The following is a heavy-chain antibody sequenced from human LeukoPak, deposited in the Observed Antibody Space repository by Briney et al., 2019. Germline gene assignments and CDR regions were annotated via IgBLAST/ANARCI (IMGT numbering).Heavy chain of an antibody. CDR3: ATGRRYYYGMDV. CDR2: FDPEDGET. V-gene: IGHV1-24*01. Sequence: GASVKVSCKVSGYTLTELSMHWVRQAPGKGLEWMGGFDPEDGETIYTQKFQGRVTMTEDTSTDTAYMELSSLRSEDTAVYYCATGRRYYYGMDVWGQGTTVTVSS. J-gene: IGHJ6*02. CDR1: GYTLTELS.